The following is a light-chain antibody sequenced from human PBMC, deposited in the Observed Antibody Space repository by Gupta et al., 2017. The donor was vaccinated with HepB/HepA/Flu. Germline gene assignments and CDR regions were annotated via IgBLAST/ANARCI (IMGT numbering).Light chain of an antibody. Sequence: DSVMTQSPDSLAVSLGERATINCKSSQSVLYSSNNKNYLAWYQQKPGQPPKLLIYWASTRESGVPDRFSGSGCGTDFTLTISSLQAEDVAVYYCQQEDSTPRTFGQGTKVEIK. CDR1: QSVLYSSNNKNY. V-gene: IGKV4-1*01. J-gene: IGKJ1*01. CDR3: QQEDSTPRT. CDR2: WAS.